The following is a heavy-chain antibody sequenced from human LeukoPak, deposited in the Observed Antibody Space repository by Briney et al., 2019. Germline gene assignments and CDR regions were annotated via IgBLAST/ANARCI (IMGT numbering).Heavy chain of an antibody. J-gene: IGHJ4*02. V-gene: IGHV4-4*07. Sequence: PSETLCLTCTVSGGSISSYYWSWIRQPAGKGLEWIARIYTSRSTNYNPSLKSRVTMSVDTSKNQFSLKLSSVTAADTAVYYCAISRIAVAGYSEYWGQGTLVTVSS. D-gene: IGHD6-19*01. CDR1: GGSISSYY. CDR3: AISRIAVAGYSEY. CDR2: IYTSRST.